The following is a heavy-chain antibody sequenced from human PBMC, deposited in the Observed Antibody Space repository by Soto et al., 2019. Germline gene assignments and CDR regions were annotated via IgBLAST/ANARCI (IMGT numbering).Heavy chain of an antibody. CDR1: GFTFGDFY. CDR2: ITKTGTTI. CDR3: ARPNWNSRGGVYNL. D-gene: IGHD3-16*01. J-gene: IGHJ4*02. Sequence: PGGSLRLSCTASGFTFGDFYMMWFRQAPGRGLEWISYITKTGTTIYHADPVKGRFSVSRDNARSSLYLQMNSLRAEDTAVYYCARPNWNSRGGVYNLWGQGTLVTVSS. V-gene: IGHV3-11*01.